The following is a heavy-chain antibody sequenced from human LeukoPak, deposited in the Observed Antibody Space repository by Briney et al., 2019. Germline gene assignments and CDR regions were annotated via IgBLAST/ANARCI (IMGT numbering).Heavy chain of an antibody. CDR3: ARVRSYGSGFDY. J-gene: IGHJ4*02. Sequence: GRSLRLSCAASGFTFSSYAMHWVRQAPGKGLEWVAVISYDGSNKYYADSVKGRFTISRDNSKNTLYLQMNSLRAEDTAVYYCARVRSYGSGFDYWGQGTLVTVSS. D-gene: IGHD3-10*01. V-gene: IGHV3-30-3*01. CDR2: ISYDGSNK. CDR1: GFTFSSYA.